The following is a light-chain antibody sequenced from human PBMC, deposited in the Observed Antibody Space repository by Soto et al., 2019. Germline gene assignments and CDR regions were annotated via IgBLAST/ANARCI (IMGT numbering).Light chain of an antibody. Sequence: QSVLTQPPSVSGAPGQRVTISCTGSSSNIGAGYDVHWYQQLPGTAPKLLIYGNSNRPSGVPYRFSGSKSGTSASLAITGLQAEDEADYYCQSYDSSLSHVVFGGGTKMTVL. J-gene: IGLJ2*01. V-gene: IGLV1-40*01. CDR1: SSNIGAGYD. CDR2: GNS. CDR3: QSYDSSLSHVV.